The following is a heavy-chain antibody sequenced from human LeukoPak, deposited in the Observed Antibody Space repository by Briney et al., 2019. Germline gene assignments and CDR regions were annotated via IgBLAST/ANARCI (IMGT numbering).Heavy chain of an antibody. V-gene: IGHV3-74*01. Sequence: GGSLRLSCAASGFTFSSYWMHWVRQAPGKGLVWVSRINSDGSSTSYADSVKGRFTISRDNSKNTLYLQMNSLRAEDTAVYYCAKHYYGSGSPAGDYFDYWGQGTLVTVSS. CDR1: GFTFSSYW. CDR3: AKHYYGSGSPAGDYFDY. D-gene: IGHD3-10*01. CDR2: INSDGSST. J-gene: IGHJ4*02.